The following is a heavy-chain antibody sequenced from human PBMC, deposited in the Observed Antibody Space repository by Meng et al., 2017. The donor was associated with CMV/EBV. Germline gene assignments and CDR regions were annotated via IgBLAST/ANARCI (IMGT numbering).Heavy chain of an antibody. Sequence: GSLRLSCAASGFIFSRYAMHWVRQAPGKGLEWVSVVSYDGSNKYYADSVKGRFTISRDNSKTLYLQMNTLRIEDTAVYYCARGGYDLGGYFFDYWGQGTQVTVSS. V-gene: IGHV3-30*04. CDR2: VSYDGSNK. CDR1: GFIFSRYA. D-gene: IGHD5-12*01. CDR3: ARGGYDLGGYFFDY. J-gene: IGHJ4*02.